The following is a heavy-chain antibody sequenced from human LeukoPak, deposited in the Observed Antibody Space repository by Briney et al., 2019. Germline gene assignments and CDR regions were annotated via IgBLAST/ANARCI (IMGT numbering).Heavy chain of an antibody. CDR1: GFTFSSYA. J-gene: IGHJ4*02. Sequence: QPGGSLRLSCAASGFTFSSYAMSWVRQAPGKGLEWVSAISGSGGSTYYADSVKGRFTISRDNSKNTLYLQMNSLRAEDTAVYYCAKDEPYYYDSSGYGRFDYWGQGTLVTVSS. CDR2: ISGSGGST. CDR3: AKDEPYYYDSSGYGRFDY. V-gene: IGHV3-23*01. D-gene: IGHD3-22*01.